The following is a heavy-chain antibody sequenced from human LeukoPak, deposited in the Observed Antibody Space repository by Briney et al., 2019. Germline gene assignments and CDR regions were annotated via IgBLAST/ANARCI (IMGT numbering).Heavy chain of an antibody. D-gene: IGHD6-13*01. Sequence: GGSLRLSCAAPGFTFSDYYMRWIRQAPGKGLEWVSYISSSGSTIYYADSVKGRFTISRDNAKNSLYLQMNRLRDEDTAVYYCARERGPQLKRSRQQQLVNDAFDIWGQGKMVTVSS. CDR1: GFTFSDYY. CDR3: ARERGPQLKRSRQQQLVNDAFDI. V-gene: IGHV3-11*01. J-gene: IGHJ3*02. CDR2: ISSSGSTI.